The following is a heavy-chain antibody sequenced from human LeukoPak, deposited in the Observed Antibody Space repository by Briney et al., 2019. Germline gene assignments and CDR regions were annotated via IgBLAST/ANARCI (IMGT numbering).Heavy chain of an antibody. CDR2: IIPILGIA. V-gene: IGHV1-69*04. D-gene: IGHD5-12*01. Sequence: SVKDSCKASGGTFSSYAISWVRQAPGQGLEWMGRIIPILGIANYAQRFQGRVTLTADKSTSTAYMGLSSLRSEDTAVYYCAVLATINHYWGQGTLVTVSS. J-gene: IGHJ4*02. CDR1: GGTFSSYA. CDR3: AVLATINHY.